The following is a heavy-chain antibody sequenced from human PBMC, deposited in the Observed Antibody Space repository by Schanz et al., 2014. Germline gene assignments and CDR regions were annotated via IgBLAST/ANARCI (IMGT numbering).Heavy chain of an antibody. CDR1: GYTFTSYG. Sequence: QVQLVQSAPEVKKPGASVKVSCKASGYTFTSYGITWVRQAPGQGLEWMGWISAYNGHTTYAQKFQGRVTMTTDTSTSTAYMELRGLRSDDTAVYYCARETTIITGGAFDVWGQGTMVTVSS. D-gene: IGHD3-9*01. CDR3: ARETTIITGGAFDV. V-gene: IGHV1-18*01. CDR2: ISAYNGHT. J-gene: IGHJ3*01.